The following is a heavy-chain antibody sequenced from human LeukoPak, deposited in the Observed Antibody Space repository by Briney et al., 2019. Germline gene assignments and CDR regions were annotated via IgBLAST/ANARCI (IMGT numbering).Heavy chain of an antibody. V-gene: IGHV3-23*01. Sequence: GGSLRLSCAASGFTFSSYAMSWVRQAPGKGLEWVSAISGSGGSTYYADSVKGRFTISRDNSTNTLYLQMNSLRAEDTAVYYCAKTYYDILTGYGYYGMDVWGQGTTVTVSS. D-gene: IGHD3-9*01. CDR3: AKTYYDILTGYGYYGMDV. J-gene: IGHJ6*02. CDR2: ISGSGGST. CDR1: GFTFSSYA.